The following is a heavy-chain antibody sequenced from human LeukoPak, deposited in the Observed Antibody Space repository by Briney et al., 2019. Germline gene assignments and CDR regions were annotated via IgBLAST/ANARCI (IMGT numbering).Heavy chain of an antibody. CDR2: ISSSGSTI. Sequence: PGGSLRLSCAASGFTFSSYEMNWVRPARGKGLAWVSYISSSGSTIYYADSVKGRFTISRDNAKNSLYLQMNSLRAEDTAVYYCARDVAYSGYDRYMDVWGKGTTVTVSS. CDR1: GFTFSSYE. CDR3: ARDVAYSGYDRYMDV. D-gene: IGHD5-12*01. V-gene: IGHV3-48*03. J-gene: IGHJ6*03.